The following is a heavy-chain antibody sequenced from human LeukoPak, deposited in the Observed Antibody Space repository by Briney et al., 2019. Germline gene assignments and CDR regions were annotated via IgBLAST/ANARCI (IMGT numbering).Heavy chain of an antibody. CDR2: IIPIFGTA. J-gene: IGHJ6*02. V-gene: IGHV1-69*13. CDR3: AGYCSSTSCYAGNYYGMDV. Sequence: SVKVSCKASGGTFSSYAISWVRQAPGQGLEWMGGIIPIFGTANYSQKFQGRVTITADESTSTAYMELSSLRSEDTAVYYCAGYCSSTSCYAGNYYGMDVWGQGTTVTVSS. D-gene: IGHD2-2*01. CDR1: GGTFSSYA.